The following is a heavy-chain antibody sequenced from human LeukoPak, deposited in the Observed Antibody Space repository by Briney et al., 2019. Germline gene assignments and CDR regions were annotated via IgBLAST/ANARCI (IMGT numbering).Heavy chain of an antibody. CDR3: AREGGFYRPLDY. V-gene: IGHV4-4*02. J-gene: IGHJ4*02. CDR2: VHLDGRT. CDR1: GGSVSSTNW. Sequence: SETLSLTCGVSGGSVSSTNWWTWIRQPPGKGLERIGEVHLDGRTNFNPSLKSRLTMSVDLSENHVSLKLTSVTAADTAVYYCAREGGFYRPLDYSGQGTLVTVSS. D-gene: IGHD6-25*01.